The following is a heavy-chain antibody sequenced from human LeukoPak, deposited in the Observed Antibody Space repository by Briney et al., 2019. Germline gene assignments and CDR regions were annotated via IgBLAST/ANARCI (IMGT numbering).Heavy chain of an antibody. Sequence: ASVKVSCKASGYTFTGYYMHWVRQAPGHGLEWMGRINPNSGGTNYARKFQARVTMTRDTSISTAYMELSRLRSDDTAVYYCARDKDYDILTGYATDAFDIWGQGTMVTVSS. D-gene: IGHD3-9*01. J-gene: IGHJ3*02. CDR2: INPNSGGT. V-gene: IGHV1-2*06. CDR1: GYTFTGYY. CDR3: ARDKDYDILTGYATDAFDI.